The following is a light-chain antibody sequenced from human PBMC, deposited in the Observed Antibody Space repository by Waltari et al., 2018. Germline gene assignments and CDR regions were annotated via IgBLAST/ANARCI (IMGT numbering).Light chain of an antibody. CDR2: SAS. V-gene: IGKV3-20*01. J-gene: IGKJ2*01. Sequence: EIVLTQSPGTLSLSPGERASLFCRASQSVRSNFLAWYQQKPGQAPRLLIYSASSRATGIPDRFRGSGSGTDFTLTISRLEPEDFAVYYCQQYGNSPYTFGQGTKLEI. CDR3: QQYGNSPYT. CDR1: QSVRSNF.